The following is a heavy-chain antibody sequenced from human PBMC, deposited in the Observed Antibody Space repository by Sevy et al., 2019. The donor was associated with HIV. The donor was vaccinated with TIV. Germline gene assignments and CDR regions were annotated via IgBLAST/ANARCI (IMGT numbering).Heavy chain of an antibody. D-gene: IGHD3-16*01. CDR1: GGTISSSSYY. V-gene: IGHV4-39*01. CDR3: ARHRRRGRASPFDY. CDR2: IYYSGST. Sequence: SETLSLTCTVSGGTISSSSYYWGRIRQPPGKGLEWIGSIYYSGSTYYNPSLKSRVTISVDTSKNQFSLKLSSVTAADTAVYYCARHRRRGRASPFDYWGQGTLVTVSS. J-gene: IGHJ4*02.